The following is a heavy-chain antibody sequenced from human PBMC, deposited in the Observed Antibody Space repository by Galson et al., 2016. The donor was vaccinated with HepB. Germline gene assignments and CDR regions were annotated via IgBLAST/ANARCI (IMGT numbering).Heavy chain of an antibody. CDR1: GFTFSGHY. CDR2: ITSSGSAT. J-gene: IGHJ4*02. V-gene: IGHV3-11*01. Sequence: SLRLSCAGSGFTFSGHYMSWIRQAPGKGLEWIPYITSSGSATYYADSVKGRFIISRDNAKNSLYLQMNSLRAEDTAVYYCARDPDTASKVDYWGQGTLVTVSS. CDR3: ARDPDTASKVDY. D-gene: IGHD2-2*02.